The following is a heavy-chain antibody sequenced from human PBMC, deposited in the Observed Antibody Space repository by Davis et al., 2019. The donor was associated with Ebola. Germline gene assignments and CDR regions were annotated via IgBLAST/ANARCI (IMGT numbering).Heavy chain of an antibody. CDR2: ISGTGGTT. CDR3: AKSGLSFGVVKYHYGMDV. J-gene: IGHJ6*04. D-gene: IGHD3-3*01. Sequence: GGSLRLSCADSVITFSSYAMTWVRQAPGKGLEWVSAISGTGGTTHYADSVKGRITISRDNSKNMVYLQLNSLRAEDTAVYYCAKSGLSFGVVKYHYGMDVWGKGTTVTVSS. CDR1: VITFSSYA. V-gene: IGHV3-23*01.